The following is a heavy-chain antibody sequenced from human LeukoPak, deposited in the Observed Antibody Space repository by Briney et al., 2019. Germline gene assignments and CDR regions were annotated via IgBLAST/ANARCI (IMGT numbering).Heavy chain of an antibody. CDR1: GFTSSSYS. D-gene: IGHD2-15*01. V-gene: IGHV3-21*01. J-gene: IGHJ4*02. Sequence: GGPLRLSCVASGFTSSSYSMNWVRQASGKGLEWVSSISSSSIYIYYGDSVKGRFTISRDNAKKSLYLQMNSLRAEDTAIYYCARDSDVHCSGGSCTNFDYWGQGTLVTVSS. CDR3: ARDSDVHCSGGSCTNFDY. CDR2: ISSSSIYI.